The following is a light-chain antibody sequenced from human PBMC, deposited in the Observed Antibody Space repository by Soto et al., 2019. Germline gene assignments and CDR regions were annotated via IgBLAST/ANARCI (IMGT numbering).Light chain of an antibody. CDR2: EVS. V-gene: IGLV2-14*01. J-gene: IGLJ3*02. CDR3: SSYTTSSTRV. Sequence: QSALTQPAAVSGSPGQSITISCTGTSSDVGYYNYVSWFQQHPGKAPKLLIYEVSNRPSGVSNRFSGSKSGNTASLTISGLQAEDEADCYCSSYTTSSTRVFGGGTKLTVL. CDR1: SSDVGYYNY.